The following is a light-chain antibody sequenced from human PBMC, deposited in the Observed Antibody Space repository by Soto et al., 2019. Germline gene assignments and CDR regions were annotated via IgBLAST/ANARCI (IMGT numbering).Light chain of an antibody. J-gene: IGKJ2*01. CDR2: RAS. CDR1: QNVSSSD. CDR3: QQYGHSPRT. V-gene: IGKV3-20*01. Sequence: VVLTQSPGTLSLSPGERATLSCRASQNVSSSDLAWYQQKPGQAPSLLMYRASIRDSGIPDRFSGRGSGTDFTLTISRLEPEDFAVYYCQQYGHSPRTFGRGTTLE.